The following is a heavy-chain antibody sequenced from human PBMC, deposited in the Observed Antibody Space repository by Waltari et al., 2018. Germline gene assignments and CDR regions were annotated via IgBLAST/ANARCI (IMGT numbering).Heavy chain of an antibody. Sequence: QVQLVQSGAEVKKPGASVKVSCKVSGYTLPELSMHWVRQAPGKGLGWMGGFDPEDGETSYAQKFQGRVTMTEDTATDTAYMGLSSLSSEDTAVYYWATGQWLTPFGYWGQGTLVTVSS. D-gene: IGHD6-19*01. J-gene: IGHJ4*02. CDR1: GYTLPELS. CDR2: FDPEDGET. CDR3: ATGQWLTPFGY. V-gene: IGHV1-24*01.